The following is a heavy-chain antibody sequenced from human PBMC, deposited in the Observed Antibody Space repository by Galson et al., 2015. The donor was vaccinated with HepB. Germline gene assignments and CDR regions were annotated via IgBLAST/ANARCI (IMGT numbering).Heavy chain of an antibody. Sequence: SLRLSCAASGFTFSSYSMNWVRQAPGKGLEWVSSISSSSSYIYYADSVKGRFTISRDNAKNSLYLQMNSLRAEDTAVYYCARDIVVVPAAENDYWGQGTLVTVSS. CDR3: ARDIVVVPAAENDY. CDR2: ISSSSSYI. D-gene: IGHD2-2*01. CDR1: GFTFSSYS. V-gene: IGHV3-21*01. J-gene: IGHJ4*02.